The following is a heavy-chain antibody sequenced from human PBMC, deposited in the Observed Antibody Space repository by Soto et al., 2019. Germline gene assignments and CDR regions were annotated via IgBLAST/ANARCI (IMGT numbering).Heavy chain of an antibody. CDR2: INHSGST. J-gene: IGHJ3*02. V-gene: IGHV4-34*01. D-gene: IGHD6-13*01. CDR3: ARESIAAAGKPDDAFDI. Sequence: SLPQSLSCAVVGGSISGFYCRRIRQKPGKGLEWIGEINHSGSTNYNPSLKSRVTISVDTSKNQFSLKLSSVTAADTAVYYCARESIAAAGKPDDAFDIWGQGTMVTVSS. CDR1: GGSISGFY.